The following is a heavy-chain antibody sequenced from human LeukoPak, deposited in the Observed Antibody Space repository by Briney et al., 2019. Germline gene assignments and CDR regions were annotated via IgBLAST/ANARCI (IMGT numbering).Heavy chain of an antibody. CDR3: ARGGWPQGDAFDI. V-gene: IGHV4-4*02. D-gene: IGHD2-15*01. CDR2: IYHSGST. CDR1: GGSISSYY. Sequence: SETLSLTCTVSGGSISSYYWSWVRQPPGKGLEWIGEIYHSGSTNYNPSLKSRVTISVDKSKNQFSLKLSSVTAADTAVYFCARGGWPQGDAFDIWGQGTMVTVSS. J-gene: IGHJ3*02.